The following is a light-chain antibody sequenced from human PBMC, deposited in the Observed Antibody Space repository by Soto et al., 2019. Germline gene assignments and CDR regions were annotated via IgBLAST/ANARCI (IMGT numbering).Light chain of an antibody. CDR3: AAWDDSLKGVI. Sequence: QSVLTQPPSASGTPGQRVTISCSGRSSNIGSNTVNWYQQVPGTAPKLLIYNNNQRPSGVPDRFSGSKSGTSVSLAISGLQSEDEADYYCAAWDDSLKGVIFGGGTKLTVL. V-gene: IGLV1-44*01. CDR2: NNN. CDR1: SSNIGSNT. J-gene: IGLJ2*01.